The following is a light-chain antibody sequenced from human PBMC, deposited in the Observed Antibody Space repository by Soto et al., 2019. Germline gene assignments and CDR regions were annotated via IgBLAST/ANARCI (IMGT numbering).Light chain of an antibody. J-gene: IGKJ2*01. Sequence: DIQMTQSPSSLSASVGDRVTITCRASQNIRSFLNWYQQKPGKAPNLLIYAASSLQSGVPSRFSASGSGTHFALTISSLQPEDFATYYCQHSFTTPYTFGQGTKLEIK. CDR2: AAS. V-gene: IGKV1-39*01. CDR1: QNIRSF. CDR3: QHSFTTPYT.